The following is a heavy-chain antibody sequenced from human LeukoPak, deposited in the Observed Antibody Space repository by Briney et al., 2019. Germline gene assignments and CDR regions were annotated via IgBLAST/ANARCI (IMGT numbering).Heavy chain of an antibody. V-gene: IGHV1-69*05. CDR1: GGTFSSYA. CDR2: IIPIFGTA. J-gene: IGHJ4*02. Sequence: ASVKVSCKASGGTFSSYAISWVRQAPGQGLEWMGGIIPIFGTANYAQKFQGRVTITTDESTSTAYMELSSLRSEDTAVYYCATEDSSGYYPFDYWGQGTLVTVSS. D-gene: IGHD3-22*01. CDR3: ATEDSSGYYPFDY.